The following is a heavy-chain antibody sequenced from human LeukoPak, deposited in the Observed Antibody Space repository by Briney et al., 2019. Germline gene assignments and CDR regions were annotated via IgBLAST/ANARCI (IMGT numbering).Heavy chain of an antibody. CDR3: ASIVGATIPDY. J-gene: IGHJ4*02. CDR1: GGPFSNYF. V-gene: IGHV4-34*01. Sequence: PSETLSLTCAVYGGPFSNYFWSWIRQPPGKGLEWIGEINHGGSTKYNPSLKSRVTISVDTSKNQFFLKVGSVTAADTAVYYCASIVGATIPDYWGQGTLVTVSS. D-gene: IGHD1-26*01. CDR2: INHGGST.